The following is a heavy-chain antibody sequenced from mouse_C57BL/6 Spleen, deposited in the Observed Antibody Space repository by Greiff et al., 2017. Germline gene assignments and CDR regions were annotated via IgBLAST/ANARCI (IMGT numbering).Heavy chain of an antibody. J-gene: IGHJ3*01. Sequence: VQLQQSGAELVKPGASVKISCKASGYAFSSYWMNWVKQRPGKGLEWVGQIYPGDGDTNYTGKFKGQATLTADKSSSTPYIRLSSQTAEDSAVCCCARGAYDGCSAYWGQGTLVTVSA. CDR2: IYPGDGDT. V-gene: IGHV1-80*01. D-gene: IGHD2-3*01. CDR1: GYAFSSYW. CDR3: ARGAYDGCSAY.